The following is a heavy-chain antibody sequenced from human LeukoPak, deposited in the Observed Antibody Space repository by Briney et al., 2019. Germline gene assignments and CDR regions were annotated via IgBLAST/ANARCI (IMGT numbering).Heavy chain of an antibody. CDR3: ARGIIVVVGPSDY. D-gene: IGHD3-22*01. V-gene: IGHV3-21*01. CDR1: GFTFSSYS. Sequence: GGSLRLSCAASGFTFSSYSMNWVRQAPGKGLEWVSSISSSSYIYYADSVKGRFTISRDNAKNSLYLQMNSLRAEDTAVYYCARGIIVVVGPSDYWGQGTLVTVSS. J-gene: IGHJ4*02. CDR2: ISSSSYI.